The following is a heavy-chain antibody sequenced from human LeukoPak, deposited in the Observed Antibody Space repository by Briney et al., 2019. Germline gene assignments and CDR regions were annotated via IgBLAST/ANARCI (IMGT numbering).Heavy chain of an antibody. D-gene: IGHD3-22*01. CDR2: NSSSSSYI. J-gene: IGHJ6*02. CDR3: ARDPIPYYYDSSGYLKFPYYYGMDV. CDR1: GFTFSSYS. Sequence: PGGSLRLSCAASGFTFSSYSMNWVRQAPGKGLEWVSSNSSSSSYIYYADSVKGRFTISRDNAKNSLYLQMNSLRAEDTAVYYCARDPIPYYYDSSGYLKFPYYYGMDVWGQGTTVTVSS. V-gene: IGHV3-21*01.